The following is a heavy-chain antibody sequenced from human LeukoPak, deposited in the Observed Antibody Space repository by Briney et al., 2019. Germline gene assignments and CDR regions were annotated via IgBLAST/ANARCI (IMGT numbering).Heavy chain of an antibody. V-gene: IGHV3-7*01. Sequence: GSLRLSCAASGFTFSNYWMSWVRQAPGKGLEWVANIKQDGSEKYYVDSVKGRFTISRDNAKSSLYLQMNSLRVEDTAVYYCARGNCSSTSCYLFDYWGQGTLVTVSS. CDR2: IKQDGSEK. J-gene: IGHJ4*02. D-gene: IGHD2-2*01. CDR3: ARGNCSSTSCYLFDY. CDR1: GFTFSNYW.